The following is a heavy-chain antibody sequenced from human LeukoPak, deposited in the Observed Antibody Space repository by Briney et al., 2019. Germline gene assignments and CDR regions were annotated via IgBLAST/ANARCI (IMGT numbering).Heavy chain of an antibody. CDR3: AKGAGNFDWSYHDY. V-gene: IGHV3-23*01. J-gene: IGHJ4*02. CDR1: GFNFNDAA. D-gene: IGHD3-9*01. CDR2: IASSGRNT. Sequence: GGSLRLSCAASGFNFNDAATTWVRQAPGKGLEWVSLIASSGRNTYYTDSVRGRFTISRDNSKNTLYLQLNSLRAEDTAVYYCAKGAGNFDWSYHDYWGQGTLVTVSS.